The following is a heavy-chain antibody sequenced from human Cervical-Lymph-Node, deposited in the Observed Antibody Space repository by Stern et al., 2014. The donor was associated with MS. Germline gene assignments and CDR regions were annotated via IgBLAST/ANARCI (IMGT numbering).Heavy chain of an antibody. CDR2: ISYDGRYK. Sequence: VQLVESGGGVVQPGRSLRLSCAASGFVFRRYALHWVRQAPGTGLEWVAIISYDGRYKYSTDSVKGRFTVSRDNSNNAVDLEMNSLRLEDTAVYYCAKGGSGSYWDWGQGSLVTVSS. CDR3: AKGGSGSYWD. V-gene: IGHV3-30*04. J-gene: IGHJ4*02. CDR1: GFVFRRYA. D-gene: IGHD1-26*01.